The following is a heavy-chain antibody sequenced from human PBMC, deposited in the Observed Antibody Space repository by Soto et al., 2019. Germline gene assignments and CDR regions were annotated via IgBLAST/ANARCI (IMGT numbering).Heavy chain of an antibody. D-gene: IGHD3-22*01. V-gene: IGHV1-18*01. CDR1: GYTFTSYG. CDR3: ARPRLNYYDSRGYYRAYYYYGMDV. J-gene: IGHJ6*02. Sequence: AAVRVSCKASGYTFTSYGISWVRQAPGQGLEWMGWISAYNGNTNYAQKLQGRVTMTTDTSTSTAYMELRSLRSDDTAVYYCARPRLNYYDSRGYYRAYYYYGMDVWGQVTNVTVSS. CDR2: ISAYNGNT.